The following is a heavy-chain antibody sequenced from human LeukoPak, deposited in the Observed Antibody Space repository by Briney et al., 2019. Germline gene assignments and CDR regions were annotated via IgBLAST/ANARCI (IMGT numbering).Heavy chain of an antibody. D-gene: IGHD6-13*01. CDR3: ARGRGRSWPNYYYMDV. V-gene: IGHV4-31*03. CDR1: GRSMSSGGYY. Sequence: PGHTLALSCTVAGRSMSSGGYYWTWIRQHPGKGLEWIGYIYYSGSTYYNPSLKSRVTISVDTSKNQFSLKLSSVTAADTAVYYCARGRGRSWPNYYYMDVWGKGTTVTVSS. J-gene: IGHJ6*03. CDR2: IYYSGST.